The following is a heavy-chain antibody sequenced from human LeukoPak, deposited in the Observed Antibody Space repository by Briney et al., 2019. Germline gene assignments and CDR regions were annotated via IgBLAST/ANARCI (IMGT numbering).Heavy chain of an antibody. J-gene: IGHJ3*02. V-gene: IGHV3-66*01. D-gene: IGHD3-16*02. CDR3: ARVPAGVIGMKDDFDI. CDR2: IYSGGST. CDR1: GFTVSINY. Sequence: GGSLRLSCAASGFTVSINYMSWVRQAPGKGLEWVSVIYSGGSTYYADSVKGRFTISRDNSKNTLYLQMNSLRAEDTAVYYCARVPAGVIGMKDDFDIWGQGTMVTVSS.